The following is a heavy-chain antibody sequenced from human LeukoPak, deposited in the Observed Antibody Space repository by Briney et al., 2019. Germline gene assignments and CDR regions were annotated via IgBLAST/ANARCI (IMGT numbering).Heavy chain of an antibody. CDR3: AREEYSTSHYYMDV. CDR2: ISAYNGNT. Sequence: GASVKVSCKASGYTFTSYGISWVRQAPGQGLEWMGWISAYNGNTNYAQKLQGRVTMTTDTSTSTAYMELRSLRSDDTAVYYCAREEYSTSHYYMDVWGKGTTVTVSS. CDR1: GYTFTSYG. J-gene: IGHJ6*03. V-gene: IGHV1-18*01. D-gene: IGHD2/OR15-2a*01.